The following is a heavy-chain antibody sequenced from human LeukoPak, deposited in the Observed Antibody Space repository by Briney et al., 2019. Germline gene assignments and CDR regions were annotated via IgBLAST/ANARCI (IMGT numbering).Heavy chain of an antibody. J-gene: IGHJ4*02. CDR3: ARTRGSKWGVDN. Sequence: GGSLTLSCAASGFTLSSFWMLWFPQVPGKGLVWVSRINSDESSTSHPPSVKGRFTISRDNAKNTLYLQMNSLRAEDTSVYFRARTRGSKWGVDNRGQG. CDR2: INSDESST. D-gene: IGHD3-16*01. V-gene: IGHV3-74*01. CDR1: GFTLSSFW.